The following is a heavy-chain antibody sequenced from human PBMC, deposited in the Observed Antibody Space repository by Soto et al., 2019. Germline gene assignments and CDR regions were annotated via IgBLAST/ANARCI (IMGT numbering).Heavy chain of an antibody. CDR3: ARDRKISLWFGELPRYYYYYYGMDV. CDR2: INPNSGGT. V-gene: IGHV1-2*04. Sequence: QVQLVQSGAEVKKPGASVKVSCKASGYTFTGYYMQWVRQAPGQGLEWMGWINPNSGGTNYAQKLQGWVTMTRDTSISTAYMELSRLRSDDTAVYYCARDRKISLWFGELPRYYYYYYGMDVWGQGTTVTVSS. CDR1: GYTFTGYY. J-gene: IGHJ6*02. D-gene: IGHD3-10*01.